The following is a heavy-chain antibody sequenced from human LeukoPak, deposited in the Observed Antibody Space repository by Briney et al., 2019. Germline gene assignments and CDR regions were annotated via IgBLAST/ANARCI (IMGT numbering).Heavy chain of an antibody. CDR3: VSLARDY. Sequence: GGSLRLSCAVSGFIFSSTYMTWVRQAPGKGLEWVSVIHNDGSTYHADSVKGRFTISRDNSKNTLYLQMNSLRVEDTAAYYCVSLARDYWGQGTLVTVSS. CDR1: GFIFSSTY. V-gene: IGHV3-53*01. J-gene: IGHJ4*02. CDR2: IHNDGST. D-gene: IGHD3-3*02.